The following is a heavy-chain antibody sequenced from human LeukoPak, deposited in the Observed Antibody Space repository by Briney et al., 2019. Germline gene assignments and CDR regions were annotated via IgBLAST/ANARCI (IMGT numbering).Heavy chain of an antibody. J-gene: IGHJ6*03. Sequence: ETLSLTCAVYGGSFSGYYWNWIRQPPGKGLEWIGEIHHNGKTNYNPSLKSRVNISLDKSKNHFSLRVNSVVAADTAIYYCARAPDTAIPYYYMDVWGKGTTVTVSS. CDR2: IHHNGKT. CDR1: GGSFSGYY. CDR3: ARAPDTAIPYYYMDV. V-gene: IGHV4-34*01. D-gene: IGHD5-18*01.